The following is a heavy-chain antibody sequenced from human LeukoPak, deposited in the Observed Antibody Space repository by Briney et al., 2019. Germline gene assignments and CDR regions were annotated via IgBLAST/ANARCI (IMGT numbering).Heavy chain of an antibody. J-gene: IGHJ4*02. D-gene: IGHD3-3*01. V-gene: IGHV3-21*01. CDR2: ISSSSSYI. Sequence: GGSLRLSCAASGFTFSSYSMNWVRQAPGKGLEWVSSISSSSSYINYADSVKGRFTISRDNAKNSLYLQMNSLRAEDTAVYYCARDGFLEWAPGTPDYWGQGTLVTVSS. CDR3: ARDGFLEWAPGTPDY. CDR1: GFTFSSYS.